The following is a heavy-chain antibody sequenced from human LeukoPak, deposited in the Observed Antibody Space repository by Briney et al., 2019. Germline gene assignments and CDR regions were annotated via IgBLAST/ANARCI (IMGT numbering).Heavy chain of an antibody. CDR3: ARDTRFRYFDL. J-gene: IGHJ2*01. Sequence: GALRLSCPVSALFSSSYCTIWFRHAPGEVLEWVSSISSSSSYIYYADSVKGRFTISRDNAKNSLYLQMNSLRAEDTAVYYCARDTRFRYFDLWGRGTLVTVSS. V-gene: IGHV3-21*01. D-gene: IGHD3-3*01. CDR1: ALFSSSYC. CDR2: ISSSSSYI.